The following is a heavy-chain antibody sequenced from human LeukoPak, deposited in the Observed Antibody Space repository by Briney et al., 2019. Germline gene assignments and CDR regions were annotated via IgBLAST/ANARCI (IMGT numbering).Heavy chain of an antibody. CDR2: IWYDGSNK. CDR3: ARSIAAAGWYYFDY. Sequence: GGSLRLSCAASGFTFSSYGMQWVRQAPGKGLEWVAVIWYDGSNKYYADSVKGRFTISRDNSKNTLYLQMNSLRAEDTAVYYCARSIAAAGWYYFDYWGQGTLVTVSS. D-gene: IGHD6-13*01. J-gene: IGHJ4*02. V-gene: IGHV3-33*01. CDR1: GFTFSSYG.